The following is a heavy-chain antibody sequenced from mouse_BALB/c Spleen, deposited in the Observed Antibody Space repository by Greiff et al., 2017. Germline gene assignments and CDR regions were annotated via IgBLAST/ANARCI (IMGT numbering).Heavy chain of an antibody. CDR2: IYPGGGYT. CDR1: GYTFTNYW. D-gene: IGHD2-1*01. CDR3: ARKGLYGNDFDY. Sequence: VQLQESGAELVRPGTSVKISCKASGYTFTNYWLGWVKQRPGHGLEWIGDIYPGGGYTNYNEKFKGKATLTADTSSSTAYMQLSSLTSEDSAVYFCARKGLYGNDFDYWGQGTTLTVSS. J-gene: IGHJ2*01. V-gene: IGHV1-63*02.